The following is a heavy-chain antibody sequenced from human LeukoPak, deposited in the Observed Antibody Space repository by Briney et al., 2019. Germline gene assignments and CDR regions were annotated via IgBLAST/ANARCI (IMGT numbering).Heavy chain of an antibody. CDR2: IKSKTDGGTT. CDR1: GFTFSNAW. J-gene: IGHJ4*02. V-gene: IGHV3-15*01. CDR3: TTDIVSGWYSAIKYYFDY. D-gene: IGHD6-19*01. Sequence: GGSLRLSCAASGFTFSNAWTSWVRQAPGKGLEWVGRIKSKTDGGTTDYAAPVKGRFTISRDDSKNTLYLQMNSLKTEDTAVYYCTTDIVSGWYSAIKYYFDYWGQGTLVTVSS.